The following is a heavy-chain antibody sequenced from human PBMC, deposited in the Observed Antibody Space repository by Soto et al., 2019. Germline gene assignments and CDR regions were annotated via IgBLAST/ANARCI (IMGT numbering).Heavy chain of an antibody. CDR3: ARARYDGDFWSGYYYYYYYYMDV. J-gene: IGHJ6*03. D-gene: IGHD3-3*01. V-gene: IGHV4-59*01. Sequence: SETLSLTCTVSGGSISSYYWSWIRQPPGKGLEWIGYIYYSGSTNYNPSLKSRVTISVDTSKNQFSLKLSSVTAADTAVYYCARARYDGDFWSGYYYYYYYYMDVWGKGTTVTVSS. CDR2: IYYSGST. CDR1: GGSISSYY.